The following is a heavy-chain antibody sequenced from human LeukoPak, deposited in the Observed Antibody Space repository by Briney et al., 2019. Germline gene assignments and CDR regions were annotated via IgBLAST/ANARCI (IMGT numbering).Heavy chain of an antibody. CDR1: GGSISSYY. V-gene: IGHV4-4*07. D-gene: IGHD5-18*01. Sequence: SETLSLTCTVSGGSISSYYWSWIRQPAGKELEWIGRIHTTGRTNYNPSLKSRVTMSVDTSKNQFSLKLSSVTAADTAVYYCAKELIQLWVAFDYWGQGTLVTVSS. J-gene: IGHJ4*02. CDR2: IHTTGRT. CDR3: AKELIQLWVAFDY.